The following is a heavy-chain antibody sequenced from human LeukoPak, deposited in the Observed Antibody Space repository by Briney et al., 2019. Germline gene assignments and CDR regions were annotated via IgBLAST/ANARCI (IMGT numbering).Heavy chain of an antibody. J-gene: IGHJ4*02. V-gene: IGHV3-66*02. Sequence: GGSLRLSCAASGFTVSSHYMTWVRQAPGKGLEWVSVIYNDDNDGSTYYADSVKGRLTISRDNSKNMLYLQMSSLRPEDTAVYYCARLPIYWGQGTLVTVSS. CDR1: GFTVSSHY. CDR3: ARLPIY. CDR2: IYNDDNDGST.